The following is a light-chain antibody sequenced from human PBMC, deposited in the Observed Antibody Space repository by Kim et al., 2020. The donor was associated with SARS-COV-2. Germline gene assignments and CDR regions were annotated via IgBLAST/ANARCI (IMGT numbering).Light chain of an antibody. J-gene: IGKJ4*01. CDR1: QSISSY. V-gene: IGKV1-39*01. CDR3: QQSYSTPPLT. Sequence: DIQMTQSPFSLSASVGDRVTITCRASQSISSYLNWYQQKPGKAPKLLIYAASSLQSGVPSRFSGSGSGTDFTLTISSLQPEDFATYYCQQSYSTPPLTFGGGTKVDIK. CDR2: AAS.